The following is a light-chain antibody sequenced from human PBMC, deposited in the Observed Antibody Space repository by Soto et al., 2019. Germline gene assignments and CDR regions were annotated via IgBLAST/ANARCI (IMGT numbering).Light chain of an antibody. CDR2: EGN. J-gene: IGLJ2*01. V-gene: IGLV2-23*01. Sequence: QSALTQPASVSGSPGQSITISCTYNLVSWYQHHTGQAPKLMVDEGNKRPSWVSNRFSGSKSGNTASLTISGLQAEDDADCYCCSYAGKPFVFGAGTKLTVL. CDR3: CSYAGKPFV. CDR1: YNL.